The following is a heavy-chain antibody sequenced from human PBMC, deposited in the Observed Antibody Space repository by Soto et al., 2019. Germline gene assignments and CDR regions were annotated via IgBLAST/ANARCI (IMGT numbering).Heavy chain of an antibody. V-gene: IGHV3-21*01. CDR1: GFTFSSYS. J-gene: IGHJ4*02. CDR2: ISSSSSYI. CDR3: ARDLVTTVVTERCFDY. D-gene: IGHD4-17*01. Sequence: GGSLRLSCAASGFTFSSYSMNWVRQAPGKGLEWVSSISSSSSYIYYADSVKGRFTISRDNAKNSLYLQMNSLRAEDTAVYYCARDLVTTVVTERCFDYWGQGTLVTVSS.